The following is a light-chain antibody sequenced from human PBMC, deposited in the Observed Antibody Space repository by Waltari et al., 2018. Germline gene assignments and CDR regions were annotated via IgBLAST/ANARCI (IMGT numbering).Light chain of an antibody. CDR1: SGHSSNI. J-gene: IGLJ3*02. Sequence: QLVLTQSPSASASLGASVKLTCTLSSGHSSNIIAWHQQQPEQGPRYLMKVNSDGSHSKGDEIPVRFSGSSSGAERYLTISSLQSEDEADYYCQTGGHGTWVFGGGTKLTVL. CDR2: VNSDGSH. V-gene: IGLV4-69*01. CDR3: QTGGHGTWV.